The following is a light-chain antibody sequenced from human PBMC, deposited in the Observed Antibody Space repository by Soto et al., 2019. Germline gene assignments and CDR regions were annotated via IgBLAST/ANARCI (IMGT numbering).Light chain of an antibody. V-gene: IGLV2-14*01. J-gene: IGLJ1*01. CDR1: SSDVGGHNS. CDR2: DVS. CDR3: SSFTSSVTYV. Sequence: QSVLTQPASVSGSPGQSITISCTGTSSDVGGHNSVSWYRRDPGKAPKLMIYDVSNRPSGVSDRSSGSKSGNTASLTISGLQIEDEADYYCSSFTSSVTYVFGTGTKVTVL.